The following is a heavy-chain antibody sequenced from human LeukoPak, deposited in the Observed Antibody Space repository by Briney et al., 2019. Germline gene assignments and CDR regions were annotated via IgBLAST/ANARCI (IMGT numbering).Heavy chain of an antibody. Sequence: PGGSLRLSCAASGFTFSDYYMSWIRQAPGKGLEWVAVISYDGSNKYYADSVKGRFTISRDNSKNTLYLQMNSLRAEDTAVYYCAKDSGYSYDYYYYGMDVWGQGTTVTVSS. CDR3: AKDSGYSYDYYYYGMDV. V-gene: IGHV3-30*18. D-gene: IGHD5-18*01. CDR2: ISYDGSNK. J-gene: IGHJ6*02. CDR1: GFTFSDYY.